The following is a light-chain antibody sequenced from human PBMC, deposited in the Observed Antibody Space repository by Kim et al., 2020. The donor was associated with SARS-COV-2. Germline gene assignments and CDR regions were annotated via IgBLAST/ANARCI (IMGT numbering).Light chain of an antibody. V-gene: IGLV1-36*01. CDR3: AAWDDRLNGVV. CDR2: YDD. Sequence: QSVLTQPPSVSEAPRHRVTISCSGSSSNIGNNAVNWYQQLPGKAPKLLIYYDDLLPSGVSDRFSASKSGTSASLAISGLQSEDEADYHCAAWDDRLNGVVFGGGTQLTAL. J-gene: IGLJ2*01. CDR1: SSNIGNNA.